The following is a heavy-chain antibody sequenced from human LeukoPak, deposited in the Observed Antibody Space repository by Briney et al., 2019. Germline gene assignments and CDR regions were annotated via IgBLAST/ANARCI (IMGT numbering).Heavy chain of an antibody. J-gene: IGHJ4*02. Sequence: GAPVKVSCKASGYTFTSYDINWVRQATGQGLEWMGWMNPNSGNTGYAQKFQGRVTMTRNTSISTAYMELSSLRSEDTAVYYCVRGRKRYLGIAAADFDYWGQGSLVTVSS. CDR2: MNPNSGNT. V-gene: IGHV1-8*01. D-gene: IGHD6-13*01. CDR3: VRGRKRYLGIAAADFDY. CDR1: GYTFTSYD.